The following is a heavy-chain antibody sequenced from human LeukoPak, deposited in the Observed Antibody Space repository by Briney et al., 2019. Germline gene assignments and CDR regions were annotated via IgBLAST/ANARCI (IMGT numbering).Heavy chain of an antibody. V-gene: IGHV4-4*07. CDR2: IYTSGST. Sequence: SETLSLTCTVSGGSISSYYWSWIRQPAGKGLEWIGRIYTSGSTNYNPSLKSRVTMSVDTSKNQFSLKLSSVTAADTAVYYCARDGPVMVLGVYNWFDPWGQGTLVTVSS. CDR3: ARDGPVMVLGVYNWFDP. J-gene: IGHJ5*02. CDR1: GGSISSYY. D-gene: IGHD3-10*01.